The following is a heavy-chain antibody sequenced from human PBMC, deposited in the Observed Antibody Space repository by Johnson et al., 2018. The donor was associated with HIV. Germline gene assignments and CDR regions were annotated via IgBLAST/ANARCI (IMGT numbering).Heavy chain of an antibody. J-gene: IGHJ3*01. Sequence: VQLVESGGGLVQPGGSLRLSCAASGFTVSSNYMSWVRQAPGKGLDWVSVIFSGGTTYYADSVNGRFTISRDNSKNTLSLQMNSLTTEDTATYFCVRGSLIDDSFAAWGQGTRVLVSS. CDR2: IFSGGTT. D-gene: IGHD2-8*01. CDR3: VRGSLIDDSFAA. CDR1: GFTVSSNY. V-gene: IGHV3-66*01.